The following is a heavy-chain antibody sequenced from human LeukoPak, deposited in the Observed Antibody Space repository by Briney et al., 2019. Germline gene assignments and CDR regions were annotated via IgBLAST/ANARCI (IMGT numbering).Heavy chain of an antibody. CDR2: ISYDGSNK. D-gene: IGHD6-19*01. CDR3: AKDRSPSGPIRVAGNFDY. J-gene: IGHJ4*02. V-gene: IGHV3-30*18. CDR1: GFTFSSYG. Sequence: PGGSLRLSCAASGFTFSSYGMHWVRQAPGKGLEWAAVISYDGSNKYYVDSVKGRFTISRDNSKNTLYLQMNSLRAEDTAVYYCAKDRSPSGPIRVAGNFDYWGQGTLVTVSS.